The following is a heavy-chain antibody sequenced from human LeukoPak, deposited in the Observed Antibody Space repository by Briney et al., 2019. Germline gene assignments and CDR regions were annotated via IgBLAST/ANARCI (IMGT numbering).Heavy chain of an antibody. V-gene: IGHV1-46*01. CDR3: ASTPDRSGYYYPAYGMDV. J-gene: IGHJ6*02. D-gene: IGHD3-22*01. CDR2: INPSGSST. Sequence: ASVKASCKASGYTFTSYYMHWVRQAPGQGLEWMGIINPSGSSTTYAQQFQGRVTMTRETSTSTVYMDLSSLRSEHTAVYYCASTPDRSGYYYPAYGMDVWGQGTTVTVSS. CDR1: GYTFTSYY.